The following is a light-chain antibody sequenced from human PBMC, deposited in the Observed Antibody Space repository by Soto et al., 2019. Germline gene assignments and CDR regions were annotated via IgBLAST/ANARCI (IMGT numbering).Light chain of an antibody. Sequence: QSALTQPASVSGSPGQSITISCTGTSSDVGGYNYVSWYQQHPGKAPKLMIYDVSNRPSGVSNRFSGSKSGNTASLTISGLQAEDEADYYCSSYTSSSTLESFYVFGTGTKLTVL. CDR2: DVS. CDR3: SSYTSSSTLESFYV. V-gene: IGLV2-14*01. J-gene: IGLJ1*01. CDR1: SSDVGGYNY.